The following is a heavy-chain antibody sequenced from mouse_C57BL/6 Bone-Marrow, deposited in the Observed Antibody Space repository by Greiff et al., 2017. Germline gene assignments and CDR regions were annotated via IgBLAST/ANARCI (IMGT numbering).Heavy chain of an antibody. CDR2: ISSGGSYT. J-gene: IGHJ1*03. D-gene: IGHD1-1*01. V-gene: IGHV5-6*02. CDR3: ARRTTVVSWYFDV. CDR1: GFTFSSYG. Sequence: EVKLMESGGDLVKPGGSLKLSCAASGFTFSSYGMSWVRQTPDKRLEWVATISSGGSYTYYPDSVKGRFTISRDNAKNTLYLQMSSLKSEDTAMYYCARRTTVVSWYFDVWGTGTTVTVSS.